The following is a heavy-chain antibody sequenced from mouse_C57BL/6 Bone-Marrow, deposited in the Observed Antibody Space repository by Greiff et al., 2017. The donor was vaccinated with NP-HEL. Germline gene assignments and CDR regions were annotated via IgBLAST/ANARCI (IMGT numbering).Heavy chain of an antibody. Sequence: EVKLQESGEGLVKPGGSLKLSCAASGFTFSSYAMSWVRQTPEKRLEWVAYISSGGGYIYYADNVTGRITISRDNARNTLYLQMSSLKPEDTAISYCTRGYYGSSCYSFDYWGQGTTLTVSS. J-gene: IGHJ2*01. D-gene: IGHD1-1*01. CDR2: ISSGGGYI. CDR3: TRGYYGSSCYSFDY. CDR1: GFTFSSYA. V-gene: IGHV5-9-1*02.